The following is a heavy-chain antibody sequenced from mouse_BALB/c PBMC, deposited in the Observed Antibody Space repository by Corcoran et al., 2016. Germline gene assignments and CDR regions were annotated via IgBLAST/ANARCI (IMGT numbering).Heavy chain of an antibody. J-gene: IGHJ4*01. Sequence: EVQLQQSGAELVKPGASVKLSCTASGFNIKDTYMHWVKQRPEQGLEWIGRIDPANGNTKYDPKFQGKATIKADTSANTAYLQLSSRTSEDTAVYYCVSDGYWGQGTSVTVSS. CDR1: GFNIKDTY. CDR2: IDPANGNT. V-gene: IGHV14-3*02. CDR3: VSDGY.